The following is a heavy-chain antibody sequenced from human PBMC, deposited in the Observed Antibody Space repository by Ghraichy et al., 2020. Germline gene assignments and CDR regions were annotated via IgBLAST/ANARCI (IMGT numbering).Heavy chain of an antibody. CDR2: IWYDGSNK. Sequence: GGSLRLSCAASGFTFSSYGMHWVRQAPGKGLEWVAVIWYDGSNKYYADSVKGRFTISRDNSKNTLYLQMNSLRAEDTAVYYCARDTIFGVVIIRAYGMDVWGQGTTVTVSS. V-gene: IGHV3-33*01. D-gene: IGHD3-3*01. CDR1: GFTFSSYG. J-gene: IGHJ6*02. CDR3: ARDTIFGVVIIRAYGMDV.